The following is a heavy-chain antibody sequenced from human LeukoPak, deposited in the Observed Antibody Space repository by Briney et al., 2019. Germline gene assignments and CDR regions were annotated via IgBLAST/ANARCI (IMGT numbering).Heavy chain of an antibody. CDR1: GFTFSSYW. CDR2: IKQDGSQT. J-gene: IGHJ4*02. Sequence: GGSLRLSCAASGFTFSSYWMSWVRQAPGKGLEWVATIKQDGSQTYYVDSVKGRFTISRDNARNSLYLQMNSLRGEDTAVYYCARDPFSECSFDYWGQGTLVTVSS. D-gene: IGHD6-25*01. CDR3: ARDPFSECSFDY. V-gene: IGHV3-7*01.